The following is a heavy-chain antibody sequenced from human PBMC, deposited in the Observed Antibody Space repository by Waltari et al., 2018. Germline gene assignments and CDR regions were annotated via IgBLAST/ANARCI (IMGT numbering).Heavy chain of an antibody. J-gene: IGHJ4*02. D-gene: IGHD3-16*01. CDR2: SSGSGGNT. Sequence: EAQLLESGGGLVQPGGSLRLSCAASGFTFSSYIMSWVRQPPGKGLEWVSGSSGSGGNTYYTDSVKGRFTISRDNSKNTLYLQMNCLRAEDTAVYYCSKGWGDFWGQGTLVTVSS. CDR1: GFTFSSYI. V-gene: IGHV3-23*01. CDR3: SKGWGDF.